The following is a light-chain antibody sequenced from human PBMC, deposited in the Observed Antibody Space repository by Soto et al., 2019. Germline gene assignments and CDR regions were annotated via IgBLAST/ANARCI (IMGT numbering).Light chain of an antibody. CDR2: AAS. CDR1: QGIQSD. V-gene: IGKV1-17*01. Sequence: DIQMTQSPSSLAASVGDRVTSTCRASQGIQSDCAWYQQIPGKAPKRLIYAASTLQSGDPSRISGNGYGTEFTLTIISLQPDDFATYYCRQHHDHPWTFGQRTKVEIK. J-gene: IGKJ1*01. CDR3: RQHHDHPWT.